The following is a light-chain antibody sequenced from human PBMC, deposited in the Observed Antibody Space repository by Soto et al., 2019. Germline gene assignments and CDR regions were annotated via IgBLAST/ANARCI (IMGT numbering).Light chain of an antibody. V-gene: IGKV1-5*03. Sequence: DIQMTQSPSTLSASVGDRVTITCRASESISSWLAWYQQKPGKAPKLLIYKASSLQSGVPPRFSGSGSGTEFTFIISILQPDDFATYYCQQYYTYSGTFGQGTKVEIK. CDR1: ESISSW. CDR3: QQYYTYSGT. J-gene: IGKJ1*01. CDR2: KAS.